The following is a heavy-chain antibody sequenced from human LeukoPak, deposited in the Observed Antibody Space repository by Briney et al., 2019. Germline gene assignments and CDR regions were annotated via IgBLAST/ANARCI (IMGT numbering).Heavy chain of an antibody. D-gene: IGHD3-3*01. V-gene: IGHV3-23*01. J-gene: IGHJ3*02. CDR1: GFTFSSYA. Sequence: GSLRLSCAASGFTFSSYAMSWVRQAPGKGLEWVSAISGSGGSTYYADSVKGRFTISRDNSKNTLYLQMNSLRAEDAAVYYCAKDRRRIRFLESFDAFDIWGQGTMVTVSS. CDR2: ISGSGGST. CDR3: AKDRRRIRFLESFDAFDI.